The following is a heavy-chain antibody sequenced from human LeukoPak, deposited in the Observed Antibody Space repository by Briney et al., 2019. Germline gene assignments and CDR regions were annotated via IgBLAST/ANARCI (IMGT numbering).Heavy chain of an antibody. CDR1: GYTFSDYY. Sequence: ASVKVSCKASGYTFSDYYMHWVRQAPGPGLEGMGWINPNSGGTNYAQKFQGSVTMTRDTSISTASMELSRLRSDDTAVYYCAREELSGSSTSCCSGLGYWGQGALVTVSS. CDR2: INPNSGGT. J-gene: IGHJ4*02. D-gene: IGHD2-2*01. CDR3: AREELSGSSTSCCSGLGY. V-gene: IGHV1-2*02.